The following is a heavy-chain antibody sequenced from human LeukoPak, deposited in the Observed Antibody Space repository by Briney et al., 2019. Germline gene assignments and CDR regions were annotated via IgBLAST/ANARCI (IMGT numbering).Heavy chain of an antibody. CDR2: IWYDGSNK. CDR3: ARGLAAAGTRGPY. CDR1: GFTFSSYG. V-gene: IGHV3-33*03. Sequence: GGSLRLSCAASGFTFSSYGMHWVRQAPGKGLEWVAVIWYDGSNKYYADSLKGRFTISRDNAKNSLYLQMNSLRADDTAVYYCARGLAAAGTRGPYWGQGTLVTVSS. D-gene: IGHD6-13*01. J-gene: IGHJ4*02.